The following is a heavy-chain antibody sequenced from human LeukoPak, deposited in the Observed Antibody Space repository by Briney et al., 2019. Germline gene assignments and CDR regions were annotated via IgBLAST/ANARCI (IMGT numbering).Heavy chain of an antibody. CDR2: ISSSSSYI. CDR3: ASTHRGYSGYEGFDY. V-gene: IGHV3-21*01. J-gene: IGHJ4*02. Sequence: PGGSLRLSCAASGFTFSSYSMNWVRQAPGKGLEWVSSISSSSSYIYYADSVKGRFTISRDNAKNSLYLQMNSLRAEDTAVYYCASTHRGYSGYEGFDYWGQGTLVTGSS. D-gene: IGHD5-12*01. CDR1: GFTFSSYS.